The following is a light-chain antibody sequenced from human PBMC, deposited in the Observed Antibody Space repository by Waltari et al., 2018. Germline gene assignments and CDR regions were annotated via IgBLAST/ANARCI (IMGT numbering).Light chain of an antibody. J-gene: IGKJ1*01. CDR3: PQYSSWT. V-gene: IGKV4-1*01. Sequence: DIVLTQSPESLAVSLGERATINCKSSQSLFYTSNHKNYLAWFQQKPGQPPRLLIFWASTRESGVPDRFRASGSVTDFALTLSRLQAEDVAVYYCPQYSSWTFVQGTRVDIK. CDR2: WAS. CDR1: QSLFYTSNHKNY.